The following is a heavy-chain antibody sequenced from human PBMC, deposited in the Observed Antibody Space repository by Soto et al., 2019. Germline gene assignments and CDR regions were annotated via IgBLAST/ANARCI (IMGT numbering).Heavy chain of an antibody. CDR2: MNPNSGNT. CDR1: GYTFTSYD. V-gene: IGHV1-8*01. CDR3: ARGKRAAGFPDY. J-gene: IGHJ4*02. Sequence: AFVKCSFKASGYTFTSYDVNWVRQATGQGLEWMGWMNPNSGNTGYAQKFQGRVTMTRNTSISTAYMELSSLRSEDTAVYYCARGKRAAGFPDYWGQGTLVTVSS. D-gene: IGHD6-13*01.